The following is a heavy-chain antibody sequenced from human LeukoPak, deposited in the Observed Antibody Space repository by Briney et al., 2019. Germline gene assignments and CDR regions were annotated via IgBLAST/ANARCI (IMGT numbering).Heavy chain of an antibody. CDR1: GFSFDTYW. CDR3: ARDYDFWSGYYELDY. J-gene: IGHJ4*02. CDR2: IRSKANSYAT. V-gene: IGHV3-73*01. D-gene: IGHD3-3*01. Sequence: GGSLRLSCAASGFSFDTYWMTWVRQAPGKGLEWVGRIRSKANSYATAYAASVKGRFTISRDDSKNTAYLQMNSLKTEDTAVYYCARDYDFWSGYYELDYWGQGTLVTVSS.